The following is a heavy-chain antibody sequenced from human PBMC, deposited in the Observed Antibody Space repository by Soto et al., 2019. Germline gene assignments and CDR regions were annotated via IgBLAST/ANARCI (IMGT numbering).Heavy chain of an antibody. CDR1: GFTFSSYW. CDR2: IKQDGSEK. V-gene: IGHV3-7*01. D-gene: IGHD6-19*01. Sequence: HPGGSLRLSCAASGFTFSSYWMSWVRQAPGKGLEWVANIKQDGSEKYYVDSVKGRFTISRDNAKNSLYLQMNSLRAEDTAVYYCAKQSIGNSSGWRGDFDYWGQGTLVTVSS. J-gene: IGHJ4*02. CDR3: AKQSIGNSSGWRGDFDY.